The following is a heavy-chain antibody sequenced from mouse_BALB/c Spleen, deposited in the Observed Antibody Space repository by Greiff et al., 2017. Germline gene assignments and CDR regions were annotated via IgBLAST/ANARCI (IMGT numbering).Heavy chain of an antibody. CDR3: ARTLFITTVVARAY. Sequence: VQLQQSGAELAKPGASVKMSCKASGYTFTSYWMHWVKQRPGQGLEWFGYINPSTGYTEYNQKFKDKATLTADKSSSTAYMQLSSLTSEDSAVYYCARTLFITTVVARAYWGQGTLVTVSA. D-gene: IGHD1-1*01. J-gene: IGHJ3*01. V-gene: IGHV1-7*01. CDR2: INPSTGYT. CDR1: GYTFTSYW.